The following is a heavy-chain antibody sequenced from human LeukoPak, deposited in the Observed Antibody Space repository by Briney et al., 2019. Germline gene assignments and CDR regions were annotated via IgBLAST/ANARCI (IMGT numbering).Heavy chain of an antibody. J-gene: IGHJ4*02. V-gene: IGHV4-59*11. CDR1: GGSISSHY. CDR2: IYYSGST. D-gene: IGHD6-19*01. Sequence: SETLSLTCTVSGGSISSHYWGWIRQPPGKGLEWIGYIYYSGSTNYNPSLKSRVTISVDTSKNQFSLKLSSVTAADTAVYYCAREEGLSSGIFDYWGQGTLVTVSS. CDR3: AREEGLSSGIFDY.